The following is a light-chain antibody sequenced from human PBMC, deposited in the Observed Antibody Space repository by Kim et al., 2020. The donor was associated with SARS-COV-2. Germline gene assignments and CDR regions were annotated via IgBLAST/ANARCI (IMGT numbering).Light chain of an antibody. J-gene: IGLJ1*01. CDR2: EVT. Sequence: QSALTQPASVSGSPGQSITISCTGTSSDVGSYNLVSWYQQHPGKAPKLMIFEVTKRPSGVSNRVSGSKSGNTASLTISGLQAEDEADYYCCSYATSRTYVFGTGTKVTVL. CDR1: SSDVGSYNL. CDR3: CSYATSRTYV. V-gene: IGLV2-23*02.